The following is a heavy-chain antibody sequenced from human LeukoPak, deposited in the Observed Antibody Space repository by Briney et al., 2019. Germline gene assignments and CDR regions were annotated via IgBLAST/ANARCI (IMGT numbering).Heavy chain of an antibody. CDR1: GFTFSSYE. V-gene: IGHV3-48*03. J-gene: IGHJ6*03. D-gene: IGHD6-13*01. CDR3: ARVGKTAAARKAMGNYYMDV. CDR2: ISSSGSTI. Sequence: AGGSLRLSCAASGFTFSSYEMNWVRQAPGKVLEWVSYISSSGSTIYYADSVKGRFTISRDNAKNSLYLQMNSLRAEDTAVYYCARVGKTAAARKAMGNYYMDVWGKGTTVTVSS.